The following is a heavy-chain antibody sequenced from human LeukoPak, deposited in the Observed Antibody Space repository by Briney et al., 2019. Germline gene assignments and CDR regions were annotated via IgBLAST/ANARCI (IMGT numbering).Heavy chain of an antibody. D-gene: IGHD6-6*01. CDR3: AALDSSSSGDF. J-gene: IGHJ4*02. CDR2: INPNSGVT. Sequence: ASVKVSCKGSGYTFNDHFMHWVRQAPGQGLEWMGWINPNSGVTNYPQKFQGRVTMTRDTSISTAYMELSSLTSDDTAVYYCAALDSSSSGDFWGQGTLVTVSS. V-gene: IGHV1-2*02. CDR1: GYTFNDHF.